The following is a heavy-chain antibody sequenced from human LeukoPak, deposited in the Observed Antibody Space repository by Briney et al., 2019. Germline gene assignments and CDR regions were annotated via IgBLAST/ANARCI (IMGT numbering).Heavy chain of an antibody. Sequence: ASVKVSCKASGYTFTSYDINWVRQATGQGLEWMGWINPNSFGTNYAQKFQDRVTMTRDTSISTAYMELSRLRSDDTAIYYCARDSATLPGSYFDYWGQGTLVTVSS. CDR3: ARDSATLPGSYFDY. V-gene: IGHV1-2*02. J-gene: IGHJ4*02. CDR2: INPNSFGT. CDR1: GYTFTSYD. D-gene: IGHD2-15*01.